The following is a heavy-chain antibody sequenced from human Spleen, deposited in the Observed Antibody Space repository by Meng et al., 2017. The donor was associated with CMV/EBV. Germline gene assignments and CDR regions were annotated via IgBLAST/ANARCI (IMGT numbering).Heavy chain of an antibody. J-gene: IGHJ3*02. CDR1: GFTVSSNY. V-gene: IGHV3-66*02. CDR2: IYSGGST. D-gene: IGHD1-1*01. Sequence: GESLKISCAASGFTVSSNYMSWVRQAPGKGLEWVSVIYSGGSTYYADSVKGRFTISRDNSKNTLYLQMSSLRAEDTAVYYCARDERGTRGGALDIWGQGTMVTVSS. CDR3: ARDERGTRGGALDI.